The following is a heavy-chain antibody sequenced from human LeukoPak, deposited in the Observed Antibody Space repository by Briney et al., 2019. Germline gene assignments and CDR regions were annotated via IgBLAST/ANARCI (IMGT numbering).Heavy chain of an antibody. CDR1: GFTFSNAW. CDR2: INRDGSER. J-gene: IGHJ6*02. Sequence: GGSLRLSCAASGFTFSNAWMTWVRQAPGKGLEWVANINRDGSERYYVDSVKGRFTISRDDAKSSLYLQMNSLRAEDTAVYYCARRNAMDVWGQGTTVIVFS. CDR3: ARRNAMDV. V-gene: IGHV3-7*03.